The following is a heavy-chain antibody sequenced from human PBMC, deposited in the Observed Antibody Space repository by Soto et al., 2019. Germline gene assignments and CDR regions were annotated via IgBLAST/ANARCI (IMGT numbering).Heavy chain of an antibody. J-gene: IGHJ3*02. CDR1: GDSFTGYW. CDR2: IDPSDSYT. Sequence: PGESLKISCKGSGDSFTGYWISWVRQVPGKGLEWMGRIDPSDSYTNYSPSFQGHVTISVDKSITTAYLQWSSLKASDTAIFYCARLRLRGNGAVGTLDIWGQGTMVTVSS. V-gene: IGHV5-10-1*01. CDR3: ARLRLRGNGAVGTLDI. D-gene: IGHD1-7*01.